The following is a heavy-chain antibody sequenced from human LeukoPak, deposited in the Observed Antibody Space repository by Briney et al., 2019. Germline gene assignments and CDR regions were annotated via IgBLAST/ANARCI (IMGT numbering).Heavy chain of an antibody. D-gene: IGHD3-9*01. CDR3: ARERYFDSNYFDY. CDR2: INSDGSST. CDR1: GFTFSSYW. V-gene: IGHV3-74*01. Sequence: GGSLRLSCAASGFTFSSYWMHWVRQAPGKGLVWVTRINSDGSSTSYADSVKGRFTISRDNAKNTLYLQMNSLRAEDTAVYYCARERYFDSNYFDYWGQGTLVTVSS. J-gene: IGHJ4*02.